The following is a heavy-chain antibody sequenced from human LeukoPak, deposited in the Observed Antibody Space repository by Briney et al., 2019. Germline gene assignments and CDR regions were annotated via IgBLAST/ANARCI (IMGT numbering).Heavy chain of an antibody. CDR1: KFIFSNYW. CDR3: AKVDGYNYYFDY. CDR2: IKKTGSET. D-gene: IGHD5-24*01. Sequence: PGGSLRLSCEASKFIFSNYWMSWVRQAPGKGLEWVAYIKKTGSETYYVDSVKGRFTISRDNSKNTLYLQMNSLRAEDTAVYYCAKVDGYNYYFDYWGQGTLVTVSS. J-gene: IGHJ4*02. V-gene: IGHV3-7*03.